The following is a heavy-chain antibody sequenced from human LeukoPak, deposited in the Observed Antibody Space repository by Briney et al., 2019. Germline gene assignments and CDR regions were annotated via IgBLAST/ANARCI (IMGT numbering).Heavy chain of an antibody. J-gene: IGHJ4*02. CDR2: IIPILGIA. CDR1: GYTFTDYY. D-gene: IGHD2-2*01. CDR3: ARDYQLLSPMFDY. V-gene: IGHV1-69*04. Sequence: ASVKVSCKASGYTFTDYYMHWVRQAPGQGLEWMGRIIPILGIANYAQKFQGRVTITADKSTSTAYMELSSLRSEDTAVYYCARDYQLLSPMFDYWGQGTLVTVSS.